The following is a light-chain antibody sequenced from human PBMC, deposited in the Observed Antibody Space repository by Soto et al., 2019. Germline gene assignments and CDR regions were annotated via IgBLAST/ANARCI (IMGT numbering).Light chain of an antibody. CDR2: DAS. CDR3: KQYNSYSYT. Sequence: DIQMTQSPSTLSASVGDRVTITCRASQRISSWLAWYQQKPGKAPTLLIYDASSLESGVPSRFIGSGSGTEFTLTISSLQPDDFATYYCKQYNSYSYTFGQGTKLEIK. CDR1: QRISSW. V-gene: IGKV1-5*01. J-gene: IGKJ2*01.